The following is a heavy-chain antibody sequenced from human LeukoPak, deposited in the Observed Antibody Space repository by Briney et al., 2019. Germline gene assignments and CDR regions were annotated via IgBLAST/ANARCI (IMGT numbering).Heavy chain of an antibody. J-gene: IGHJ4*01. CDR1: GYNFLSYW. D-gene: IGHD3-10*01. CDR2: IYPGDSDT. CDR3: ARLYASGSSPVPADY. Sequence: GESLKISCQASGYNFLSYWIGWVRQMPRKGLEWVGIIYPGDSDTRYSPSFHGHVTISADKSSTTAYLQWGSLKASDTAIYYCARLYASGSSPVPADYWGHGALVTVSS. V-gene: IGHV5-51*01.